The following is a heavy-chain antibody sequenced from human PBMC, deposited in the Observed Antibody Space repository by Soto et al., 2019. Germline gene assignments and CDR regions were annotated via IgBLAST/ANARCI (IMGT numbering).Heavy chain of an antibody. V-gene: IGHV1-8*01. CDR2: MNPNSGNT. Sequence: QVQLVQSGAEVKKPGASVKVSCKASGYTFTSYDINWVRQATGQGLEWMGWMNPNSGNTGYAQKFXGXGXGXXNPSLSTAYMELSSLRSEDTAVYYGASGFFGGGTGWGQGTLVTVSS. CDR3: ASGFFGGGTG. J-gene: IGHJ4*02. D-gene: IGHD2-15*01. CDR1: GYTFTSYD.